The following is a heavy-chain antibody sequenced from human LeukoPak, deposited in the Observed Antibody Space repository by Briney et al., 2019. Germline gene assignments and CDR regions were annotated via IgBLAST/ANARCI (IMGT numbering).Heavy chain of an antibody. CDR2: IYYSGST. J-gene: IGHJ4*02. D-gene: IGHD3/OR15-3a*01. V-gene: IGHV4-59*01. CDR1: GGSISSYY. CDR3: ARRTGYYDGFDY. Sequence: SETLSLTCTVSGGSISSYYWSWIRQPPGKGLEWIEYIYYSGSTNYNPSLKSRVTISVDTSKNQFSLKVSSATAADTAVYYCARRTGYYDGFDYWGQGTLVTVSS.